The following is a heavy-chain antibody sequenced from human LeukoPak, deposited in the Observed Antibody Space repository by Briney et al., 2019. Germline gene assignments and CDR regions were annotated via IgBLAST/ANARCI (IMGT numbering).Heavy chain of an antibody. CDR3: ARIHRYCSGGACYVLDN. D-gene: IGHD2-15*01. CDR2: VYYSGST. CDR1: GGSVSGYY. V-gene: IGHV4-59*02. Sequence: PSETLSLTCVVSGGSVSGYYWGWIRQPPGRGLEWIGYVYYSGSTNYNPSFKSRITISVDTSRNQFSLQLSSVTAADTAVYYCARIHRYCSGGACYVLDNWGQGTLVAVSS. J-gene: IGHJ4*02.